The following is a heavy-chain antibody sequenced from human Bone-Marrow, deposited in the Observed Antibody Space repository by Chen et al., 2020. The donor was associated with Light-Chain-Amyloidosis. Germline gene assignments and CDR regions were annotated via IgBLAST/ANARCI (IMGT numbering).Heavy chain of an antibody. V-gene: IGHV3-23*01. D-gene: IGHD2-2*02. CDR2: ISESGSNT. J-gene: IGHJ4*02. Sequence: EVRLLESGGDLVQPGESLRLSCVASGFSFKDHAMNWVRQAPGQGLEWFSSISESGSNTDYIDSVRGRFTISRDNYNNILFLQLRSLRVEDTAVYYCAKQYLIGGWGQGTLITVSS. CDR3: AKQYLIGG. CDR1: GFSFKDHA.